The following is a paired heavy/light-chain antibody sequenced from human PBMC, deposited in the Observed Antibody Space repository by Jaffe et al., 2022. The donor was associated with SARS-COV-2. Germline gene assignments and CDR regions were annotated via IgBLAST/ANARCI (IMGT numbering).Heavy chain of an antibody. J-gene: IGHJ4*02. Sequence: QLQLQESGPGLVKPSETLSLTCTVSGDSISSGFYWAWIRQPPGKGLEWIGSFYNSGTTHFNPSLRSRVTISVDTSKNQLSLKLNSVTAADTAVYYCARRDLLLPAAWGQGTLVTVSS. V-gene: IGHV4-39*01. CDR1: GDSISSGFY. CDR3: ARRDLLLPAA. CDR2: FYNSGTT. D-gene: IGHD3-10*01.
Light chain of an antibody. CDR1: QSLLFSNGYNY. CDR2: LGS. V-gene: IGKV2-28*01. CDR3: MQALHNPLT. J-gene: IGKJ4*01. Sequence: DIVMTQSPLSLPVTPGEPASISCRSSQSLLFSNGYNYLDWYVQKPGQSPQLLIYLGSNRASGVPDRFSGSGSGTDFTLKISRVEAEDVGAYYCMQALHNPLTFGGGTKVEI.